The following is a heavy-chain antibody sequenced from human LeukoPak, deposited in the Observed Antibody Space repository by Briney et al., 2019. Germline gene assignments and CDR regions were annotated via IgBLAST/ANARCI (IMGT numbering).Heavy chain of an antibody. CDR2: MNPNSGNT. CDR3: ARAGSVVTFDY. CDR1: GYAFTSYD. D-gene: IGHD3-22*01. Sequence: ASVKVSCKASGYAFTSYDINLVRQATGQGLEWMGWMNPNSGNTGYAQKFQGRVTMTRNTSISTAYMELSSLRSEDTAVYYCARAGSVVTFDYWGQGTLVTVSS. V-gene: IGHV1-8*01. J-gene: IGHJ4*02.